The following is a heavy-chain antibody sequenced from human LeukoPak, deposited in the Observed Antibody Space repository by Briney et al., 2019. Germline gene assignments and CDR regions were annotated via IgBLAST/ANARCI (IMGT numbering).Heavy chain of an antibody. CDR1: GGSISDSSYY. D-gene: IGHD2-8*01. J-gene: IGHJ5*02. V-gene: IGHV4-39*01. Sequence: SETLSLTCTVSGGSISDSSYYWGWLRQPPGKGLEWIGGIYYSGSTYYNPSLKSRVTISVDTSKNQFSLKLSSVTAADTAVYYCANIVLMVPWFDPWGQGTLVTVSS. CDR2: IYYSGST. CDR3: ANIVLMVPWFDP.